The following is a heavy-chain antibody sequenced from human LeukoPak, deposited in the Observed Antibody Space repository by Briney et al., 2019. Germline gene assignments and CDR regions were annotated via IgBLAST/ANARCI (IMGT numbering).Heavy chain of an antibody. D-gene: IGHD2-2*01. CDR3: ARLVVPAAMAMAVDY. CDR2: INPNSGGT. Sequence: ASVKVSCKASGYTFTGYYMHWVRQAPGQGLEWMGRINPNSGGTNYAQKFQGRVTMTRDTSISTAYMELSRLRSDDTAVYYCARLVVPAAMAMAVDYWGQGTLVTLSS. V-gene: IGHV1-2*06. J-gene: IGHJ4*02. CDR1: GYTFTGYY.